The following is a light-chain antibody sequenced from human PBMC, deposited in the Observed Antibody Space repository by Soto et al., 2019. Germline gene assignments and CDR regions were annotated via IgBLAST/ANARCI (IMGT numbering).Light chain of an antibody. CDR3: ATWDDSLNGMV. Sequence: QSVLTQPPSASGTPGQRVTISCSGSSSNIGRNTVNWYQQFPGTAPKLLIYSNNQRPSGVPDRFSGSKSGTSASLAISGLQSEDEADYYCATWDDSLNGMVFGGGTKLTVL. CDR1: SSNIGRNT. V-gene: IGLV1-44*01. CDR2: SNN. J-gene: IGLJ2*01.